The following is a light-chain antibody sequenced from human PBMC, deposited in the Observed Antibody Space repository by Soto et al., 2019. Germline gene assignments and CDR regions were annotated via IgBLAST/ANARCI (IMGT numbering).Light chain of an antibody. CDR3: QQYNNWPRT. CDR1: QTVNSN. J-gene: IGKJ1*01. CDR2: GAS. Sequence: EIVMTQSPATLSVSPGERATLSCRASQTVNSNLAWYQKKPGQAPRLLIYGASTRATGIPARFSGSGSGTEFTLTISSLQSEDFAVYYCQQYNNWPRTFGQGTKV. V-gene: IGKV3-15*01.